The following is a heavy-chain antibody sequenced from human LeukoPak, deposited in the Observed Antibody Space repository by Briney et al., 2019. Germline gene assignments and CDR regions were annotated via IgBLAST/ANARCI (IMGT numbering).Heavy chain of an antibody. CDR2: MNPNSGNT. CDR3: ARWGYDTDAFDI. Sequence: ASVKVSCKASGYTFTSYDINWVRQATGQGLEWMGWMNPNSGNTGYAQKFQGRVTMTRNTSISTAYMELSSLRSEDTAVYYCARWGYDTDAFDIWGQGTMVTVSS. J-gene: IGHJ3*02. V-gene: IGHV1-8*01. CDR1: GYTFTSYD. D-gene: IGHD3-22*01.